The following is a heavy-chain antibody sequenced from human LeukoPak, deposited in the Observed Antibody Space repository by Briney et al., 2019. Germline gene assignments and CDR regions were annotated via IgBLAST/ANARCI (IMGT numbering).Heavy chain of an antibody. CDR3: ARGAGINMVRGVIINNWFDP. Sequence: GASVKVSCKASGYTFTGYYMHWVRQAPGQGLEWVGRINPNNGGTNYAQKFQGRVTMTRDTSITTAYMDLSRLRSDDTAIYYCARGAGINMVRGVIINNWFDPWGQGTLVTVSS. CDR1: GYTFTGYY. J-gene: IGHJ5*02. D-gene: IGHD3-10*01. CDR2: INPNNGGT. V-gene: IGHV1-2*06.